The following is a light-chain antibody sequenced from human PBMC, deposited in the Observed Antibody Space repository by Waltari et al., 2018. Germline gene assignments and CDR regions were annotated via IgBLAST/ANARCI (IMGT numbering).Light chain of an antibody. V-gene: IGLV2-23*02. Sequence: QSALTQPASVSGSPGQSITISCTGTSSDVGNYDLVSWYQQHPGKAPKRMIYEVTKRTSWVSNRFSVSTSGTTASLTVSGLHAEDEADYYCCSYAGSGTLVFGGGTKLTVL. CDR2: EVT. CDR3: CSYAGSGTLV. J-gene: IGLJ2*01. CDR1: SSDVGNYDL.